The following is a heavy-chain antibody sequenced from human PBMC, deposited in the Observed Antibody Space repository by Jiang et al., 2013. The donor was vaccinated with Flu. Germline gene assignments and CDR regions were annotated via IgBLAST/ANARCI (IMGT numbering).Heavy chain of an antibody. J-gene: IGHJ4*02. D-gene: IGHD2-21*02. CDR3: ARLGSGGDCYIDY. CDR2: IYYSGST. CDR1: GGSISSYY. Sequence: GPGLVKPSETLSLTCTVSGGSISSYYWSWIRQPPGKGLEWIGYIYYSGSTNYNPSLKSRVTISVDTSKNQFSLKLSSVTAADTAVYYCARLGSGGDCYIDYWGQGTLVTVSS. V-gene: IGHV4-59*08.